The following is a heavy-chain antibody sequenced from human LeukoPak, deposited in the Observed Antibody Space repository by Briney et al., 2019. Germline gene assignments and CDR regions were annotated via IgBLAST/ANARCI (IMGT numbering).Heavy chain of an antibody. CDR2: VYYNGDT. V-gene: IGHV4-39*01. Sequence: SETLSLTCTVSGDSISVSDYYWGWIRQPPGKGLEWIGSVYYNGDTYYNPSLRSRVTTSIDTSKNQFSLRLSSVTAADTSVYYCARHRAHSDYIDYWGQGTLVTVSS. CDR1: GDSISVSDYY. CDR3: ARHRAHSDYIDY. J-gene: IGHJ4*02. D-gene: IGHD3-10*01.